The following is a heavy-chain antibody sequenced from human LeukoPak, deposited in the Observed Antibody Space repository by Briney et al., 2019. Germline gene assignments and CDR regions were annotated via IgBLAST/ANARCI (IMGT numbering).Heavy chain of an antibody. D-gene: IGHD3-16*01. CDR1: GGSISSSSYY. J-gene: IGHJ4*02. CDR2: IYYSGST. CDR3: ASPGRGFRLGGFDY. Sequence: SETLSLTCTVSGGSISSSSYYWGWIRQPPGKGLEWIGSIYYSGSTYYNPSLKSRVTISVDTSKNQFSLKLSSVTAADTAIYYCASPGRGFRLGGFDYWGQGTLVTVSS. V-gene: IGHV4-39*07.